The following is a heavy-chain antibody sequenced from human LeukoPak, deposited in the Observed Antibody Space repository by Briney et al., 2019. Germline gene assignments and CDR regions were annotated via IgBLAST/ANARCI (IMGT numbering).Heavy chain of an antibody. D-gene: IGHD4-17*01. CDR3: ARAPTYGDYDHPYYGMDV. Sequence: ASVKVSCKASGYTFTTYGITWVRQAPGQGLEWMGWISAYNGNTNYAQKFQGRVTLTTDTSTSTAYMELSSLRSEDTAVYYCARAPTYGDYDHPYYGMDVWGQGTTVTVSS. J-gene: IGHJ6*02. CDR2: ISAYNGNT. V-gene: IGHV1-18*01. CDR1: GYTFTTYG.